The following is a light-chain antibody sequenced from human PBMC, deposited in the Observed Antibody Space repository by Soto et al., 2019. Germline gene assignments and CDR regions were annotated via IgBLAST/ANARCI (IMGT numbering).Light chain of an antibody. CDR1: QSLLHSNGYTY. J-gene: IGKJ3*01. V-gene: IGKV2-28*01. Sequence: EIVMTQSPLSLPVTPGEPASISCRSSQSLLHSNGYTYLDWYLQKPGQSPQLLIYWGSNRASGVPDRFSGSGSGTDFTLKISRVEAEDVGVYYCMQALQTPLTFGPGTMVDI. CDR2: WGS. CDR3: MQALQTPLT.